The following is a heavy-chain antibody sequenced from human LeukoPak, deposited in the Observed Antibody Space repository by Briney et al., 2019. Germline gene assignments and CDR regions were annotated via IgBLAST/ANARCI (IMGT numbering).Heavy chain of an antibody. V-gene: IGHV3-23*01. Sequence: EGSPRLSCAASGFTFSNYAMSWVRQAPGKGLEWVSGISTSGGSTYYADSVKGRFTTSRDNSKNTLYLQMNSLRAEDTAVYYCAKDRIAAAGTGYFQHWGQGTLVTVSS. D-gene: IGHD6-13*01. CDR2: ISTSGGST. CDR1: GFTFSNYA. CDR3: AKDRIAAAGTGYFQH. J-gene: IGHJ1*01.